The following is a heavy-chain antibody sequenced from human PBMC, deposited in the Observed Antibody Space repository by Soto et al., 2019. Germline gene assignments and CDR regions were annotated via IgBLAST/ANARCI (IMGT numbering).Heavy chain of an antibody. CDR3: ARDLPPVDY. CDR1: GYTFSSYH. CDR2: ISAYNGNT. Sequence: QIQLVQSGAEVKKPGASVKVSFKASGYTFSSYHVTWVRQAPGQGLEWMGWISAYNGNTNYAQNLQGRVTMTTDPSTSTANMELRSLRSDDTAVYYCARDLPPVDYWGQGTLVTVSS. V-gene: IGHV1-18*01. J-gene: IGHJ4*02.